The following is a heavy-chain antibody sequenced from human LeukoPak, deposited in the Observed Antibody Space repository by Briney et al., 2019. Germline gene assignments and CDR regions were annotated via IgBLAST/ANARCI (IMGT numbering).Heavy chain of an antibody. CDR1: GGTFSSYA. V-gene: IGHV1-46*01. D-gene: IGHD3-9*01. J-gene: IGHJ4*02. Sequence: ASVKVSCKASGGTFSSYAISWVRQAPGQGLEWMGIINPSGGSTSYAQKFQGRVTMTRDMSTSTVYMELSSLRSEDTAVYYCARDLKHILTGYSFLDYWGQGTLVTVSS. CDR3: ARDLKHILTGYSFLDY. CDR2: INPSGGST.